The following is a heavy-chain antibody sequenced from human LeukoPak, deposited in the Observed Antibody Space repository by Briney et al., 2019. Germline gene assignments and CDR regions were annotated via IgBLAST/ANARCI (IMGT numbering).Heavy chain of an antibody. CDR2: IYPGDSDT. J-gene: IGHJ2*01. CDR3: ARRVVNNRNWYFNL. CDR1: GYSFTRNW. V-gene: IGHV5-51*01. D-gene: IGHD4-23*01. Sequence: GESLKISCKGSGYSFTRNWIGWVRQMPGKGLEWMGTIYPGDSDTRYSPSFQGQVTISVDKSINTAYLQWSSLKASDTAMYYCARRVVNNRNWYFNLWGRGTLVTVSS.